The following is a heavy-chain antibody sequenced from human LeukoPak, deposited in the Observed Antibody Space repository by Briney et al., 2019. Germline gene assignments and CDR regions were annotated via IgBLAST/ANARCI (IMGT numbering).Heavy chain of an antibody. CDR1: GFIFSIYW. CDR2: IYYSGST. CDR3: ARGLNWFDP. Sequence: GSLRLSCAASGFIFSIYWMTWVRQAPGKGLEWIGSIYYSGSTYYDPSLKSRVTISVDTSKNQFSLKLNSVTAADTAVYFCARGLNWFDPWGQGTLVTVSS. V-gene: IGHV4-39*07. J-gene: IGHJ5*02.